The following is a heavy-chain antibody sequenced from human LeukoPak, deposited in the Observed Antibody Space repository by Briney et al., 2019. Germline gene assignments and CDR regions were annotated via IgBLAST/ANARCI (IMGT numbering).Heavy chain of an antibody. V-gene: IGHV1-69*13. CDR1: GGTFSSYA. CDR2: IIPIFGTA. CDR3: ANQVDLYNWFDP. J-gene: IGHJ5*02. Sequence: GASVKVSCKASGGTFSSYAISWVRQAPGQGLEWMGGIIPIFGTANYAQKFQGRVTITADESTSTAYMELSSLRSEDTAVYYCANQVDLYNWFDPWGQGTLVTVSS. D-gene: IGHD3-3*01.